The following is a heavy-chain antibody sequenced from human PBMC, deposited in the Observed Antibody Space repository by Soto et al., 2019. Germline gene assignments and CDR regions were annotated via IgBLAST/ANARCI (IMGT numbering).Heavy chain of an antibody. J-gene: IGHJ6*02. V-gene: IGHV3-43*01. CDR2: ISWDGGST. CDR1: GFTFDDYT. CDR3: AKEGGSTDGYCSGGSCYSYYYYYGMDV. Sequence: GGSLRLSCAASGFTFDDYTMHWVRQAPGKGLEWVSLISWDGGSTYYADSVKGRFTISRDNSKNTLYLQMNSLRAEDTAVYYCAKEGGSTDGYCSGGSCYSYYYYYGMDVWGQGTTVTVSS. D-gene: IGHD2-15*01.